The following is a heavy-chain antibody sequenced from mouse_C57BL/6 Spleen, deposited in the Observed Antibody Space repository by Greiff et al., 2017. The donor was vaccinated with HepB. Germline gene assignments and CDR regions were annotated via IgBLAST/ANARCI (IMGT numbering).Heavy chain of an antibody. CDR3: ARLRIYYDYDGLYAMDY. J-gene: IGHJ4*01. CDR1: GFTFSDYG. V-gene: IGHV5-17*01. CDR2: ISSGSSTI. D-gene: IGHD2-4*01. Sequence: EVQLKESGGGLVKPGGSLKLSCAASGFTFSDYGMHWVRQAPEKGLEWVAYISSGSSTIYYADAVKGRFTISRDNAKNTLFLQMTSLRSEDTAMYYCARLRIYYDYDGLYAMDYWGQGTSVTVSS.